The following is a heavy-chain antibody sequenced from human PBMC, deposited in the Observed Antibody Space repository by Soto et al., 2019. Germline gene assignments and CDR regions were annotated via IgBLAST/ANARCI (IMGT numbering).Heavy chain of an antibody. CDR3: ARVAAVTTVCWFDP. CDR1: GGSISSGGYY. Sequence: SETLSLTCTVSGGSISSGGYYWSWIRQHPGKGLEWIGYIYYSGSTYYNPSLKSRVTISVDTSKNQFSLKLSSVTAADTAVYYCARVAAVTTVCWFDPWGQGTLVTVSS. CDR2: IYYSGST. D-gene: IGHD4-17*01. V-gene: IGHV4-31*03. J-gene: IGHJ5*02.